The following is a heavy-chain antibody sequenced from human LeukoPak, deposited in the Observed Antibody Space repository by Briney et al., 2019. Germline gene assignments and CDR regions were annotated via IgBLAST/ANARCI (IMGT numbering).Heavy chain of an antibody. J-gene: IGHJ4*02. CDR1: GVTFSSHW. V-gene: IGHV3-74*01. D-gene: IGHD3-22*01. CDR3: ARDSVDRSGNYKGFDY. Sequence: GGSLRLSCAASGVTFSSHWMHWVRQAPGKGLVWISRINPDGSNTVYADSVRGRFTISRDSAKDTLFLQMNSLRVEDTAVYYCARDSVDRSGNYKGFDYWGQGTLVTVSS. CDR2: INPDGSNT.